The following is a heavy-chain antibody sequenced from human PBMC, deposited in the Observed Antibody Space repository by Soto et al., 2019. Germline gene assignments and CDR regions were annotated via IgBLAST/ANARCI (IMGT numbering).Heavy chain of an antibody. V-gene: IGHV1-18*01. J-gene: IGHJ4*02. CDR2: ISANNGNT. CDR3: ARLPTPWTPVFPDY. D-gene: IGHD1-1*01. Sequence: GASVKVSCKASGYTFTSYGINWVRQAPGQGLEWMGWISANNGNTNYAQNFQDRVTMTADTSTTTAYMELRSLRSDDTAVYYCARLPTPWTPVFPDYWGQGTLVTVSS. CDR1: GYTFTSYG.